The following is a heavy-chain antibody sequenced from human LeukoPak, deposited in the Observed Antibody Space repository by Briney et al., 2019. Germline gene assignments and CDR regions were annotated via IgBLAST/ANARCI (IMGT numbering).Heavy chain of an antibody. D-gene: IGHD1-1*01. CDR3: ATGGTGTTWRTYYFDY. J-gene: IGHJ4*02. Sequence: QPGRSLRLSCAASGFAFSTYAMHWVRQAPGKGLEWVAVISYDGIIKYHADSVKGRFTISRDKSESTLFLQMNSLRPDDTALYFCATGGTGTTWRTYYFDYWGQGALVTVSS. V-gene: IGHV3-30*01. CDR2: ISYDGIIK. CDR1: GFAFSTYA.